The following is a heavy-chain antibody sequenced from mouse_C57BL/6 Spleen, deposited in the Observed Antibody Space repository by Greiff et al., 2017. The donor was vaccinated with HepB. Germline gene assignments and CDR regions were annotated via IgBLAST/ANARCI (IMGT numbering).Heavy chain of an antibody. CDR1: GYSFTSYY. Sequence: VQLQQSGPELVKPGASVKISCKASGYSFTSYYIHWVKQRPGQGLEWIGWIYPGSGNTKYNEKFKGKATLTADTSSSTAYMQLSSLTSEDSAVYYCAREPSYGNYYAMDYWGQGTSVTVSS. J-gene: IGHJ4*01. D-gene: IGHD2-1*01. CDR2: IYPGSGNT. V-gene: IGHV1-66*01. CDR3: AREPSYGNYYAMDY.